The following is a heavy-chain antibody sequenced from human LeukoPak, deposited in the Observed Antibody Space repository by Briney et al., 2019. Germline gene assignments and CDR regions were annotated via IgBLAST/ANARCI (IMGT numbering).Heavy chain of an antibody. J-gene: IGHJ4*02. D-gene: IGHD2-8*01. CDR3: ARGPPILNIVLMVYAPYYFDY. CDR1: GGSVSSGSYY. V-gene: IGHV4-61*01. CDR2: IYYSGST. Sequence: PSETLSLTCTDSGGSVSSGSYYWSWIRQPPGKGLEWIGYIYYSGSTNYNPSLKSRVTISVDTSKNQFSLKLSSVTAADTAVYYCARGPPILNIVLMVYAPYYFDYWGQGTLVTVSS.